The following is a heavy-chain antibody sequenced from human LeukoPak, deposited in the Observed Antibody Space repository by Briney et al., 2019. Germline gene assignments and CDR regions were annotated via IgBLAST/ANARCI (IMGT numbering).Heavy chain of an antibody. D-gene: IGHD2/OR15-2a*01. CDR2: ISYDGSNK. Sequence: GGSLRLSCAASGFTFSSYAMHWVRQAPGKGLEWVAVISYDGSNKYYADSVKGRFTISRDNSKNTLYLQMNSLRAEDTAVYYCAREYLGSALYGMDVWGQGTTVTVSS. CDR3: AREYLGSALYGMDV. J-gene: IGHJ6*02. CDR1: GFTFSSYA. V-gene: IGHV3-30*04.